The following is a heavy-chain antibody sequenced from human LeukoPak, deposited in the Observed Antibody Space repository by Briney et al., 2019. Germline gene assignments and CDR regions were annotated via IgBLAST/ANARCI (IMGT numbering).Heavy chain of an antibody. J-gene: IGHJ4*02. CDR1: GYTFTSYY. D-gene: IGHD3-10*01. V-gene: IGHV1-46*01. Sequence: ASVKVSCKASGYTFTSYYMHWARQAPGQGLEWMGIINPSGGSTSYAQKFQGRVTMTRDTSTSTVYMELSSLRSEDTAVYYCARDRRLNYYGSVFDYWGQGTLVTVSS. CDR2: INPSGGST. CDR3: ARDRRLNYYGSVFDY.